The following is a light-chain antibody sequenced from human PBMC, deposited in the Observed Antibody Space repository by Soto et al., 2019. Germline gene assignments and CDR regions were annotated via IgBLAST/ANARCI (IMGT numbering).Light chain of an antibody. CDR2: SNN. J-gene: IGLJ2*01. V-gene: IGLV1-47*01. Sequence: QSALTQPPSASGTPGQTVTISCSGSSSNIGSNYVYWYQQLPGTAPKLLIYSNNQRPSGVPDRFSGSKSGTSASLAISGLRSEDEADYYCAAWDDSLTANVVFGGGTKVTVL. CDR1: SSNIGSNY. CDR3: AAWDDSLTANVV.